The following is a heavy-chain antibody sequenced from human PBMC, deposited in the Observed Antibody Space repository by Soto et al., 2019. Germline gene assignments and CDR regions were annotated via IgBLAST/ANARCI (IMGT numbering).Heavy chain of an antibody. D-gene: IGHD3-10*01. J-gene: IGHJ4*02. V-gene: IGHV1-2*04. Sequence: ASVKVSCRASGYTFTGHYMHLVRQAPGQGLEGMGGINPNTGGTNYSHKFQGWVTLTSDTSIGTAYMELSRLRSAGTSVYYCARAFGEIPFDYWGRGTLVTVSS. CDR2: INPNTGGT. CDR3: ARAFGEIPFDY. CDR1: GYTFTGHY.